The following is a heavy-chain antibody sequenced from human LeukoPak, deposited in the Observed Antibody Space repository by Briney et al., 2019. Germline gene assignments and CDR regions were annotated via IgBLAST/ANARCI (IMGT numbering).Heavy chain of an antibody. Sequence: GDSLKISCKGPRHSFHSQWIGWVRQMPGKGLEWMGIIYPDDSDTRYSPSFQGQVTISADKSISTAYLQWNSLEASDSAIYYCARRGDSDFRIDWGQGTLVTVSS. D-gene: IGHD2-21*02. CDR2: IYPDDSDT. CDR3: ARRGDSDFRID. V-gene: IGHV5-51*01. J-gene: IGHJ4*02. CDR1: RHSFHSQW.